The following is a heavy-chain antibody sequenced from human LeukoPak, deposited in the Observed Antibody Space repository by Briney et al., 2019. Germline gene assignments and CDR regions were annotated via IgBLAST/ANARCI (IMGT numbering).Heavy chain of an antibody. J-gene: IGHJ4*02. CDR1: GGTFSSYA. D-gene: IGHD3-22*01. CDR3: ARGPNYYDSSGFHYRD. V-gene: IGHV1-2*02. CDR2: INPNSGDT. Sequence: ASVKVSCKASGGTFSSYAISWVRQAPGQGLEWMGWINPNSGDTKIAQKFQGRVTMTRDTSISTVYMELSSLRSDDTAVYYCARGPNYYDSSGFHYRDWGQGTLVTVSS.